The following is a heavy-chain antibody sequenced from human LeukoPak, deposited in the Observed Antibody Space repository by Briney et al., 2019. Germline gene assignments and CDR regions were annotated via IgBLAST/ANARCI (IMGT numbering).Heavy chain of an antibody. CDR3: ARGPDDIVVVVAATHFDY. Sequence: SETLSLTCAVYGVSFSGYYWSWIRQPPGKGLEWIGEINHSGSTNYNPSLQSRVTISVDTSKNQFSLKLSSVTAADTAVYYCARGPDDIVVVVAATHFDYWGQGTLVTVSS. V-gene: IGHV4-34*01. D-gene: IGHD2-15*01. CDR1: GVSFSGYY. J-gene: IGHJ4*02. CDR2: INHSGST.